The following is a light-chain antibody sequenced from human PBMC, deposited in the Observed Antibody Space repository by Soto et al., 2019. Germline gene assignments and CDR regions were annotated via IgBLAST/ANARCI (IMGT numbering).Light chain of an antibody. CDR2: DAS. J-gene: IGKJ1*01. V-gene: IGKV1-5*01. Sequence: DIKMTQSPSTLSASVGDRVTITCRASQSISSWLAWYQQKPGKAPKLLIYDASSLQSGVPSRFSGSGSGTDFTLTISSLQPEDFATYFCQKLNAYPPWTFGQGTNVDIK. CDR3: QKLNAYPPWT. CDR1: QSISSW.